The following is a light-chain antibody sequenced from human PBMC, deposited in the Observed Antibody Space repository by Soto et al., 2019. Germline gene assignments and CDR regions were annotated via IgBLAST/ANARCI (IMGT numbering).Light chain of an antibody. Sequence: QSVLTQPPSVSGAPGQTVTISCSGSDSNIGAGYDLHWYQQVPGTAPKLLIHSNYLRASGVPDRFSASKSVNSASLAIIGLQADDAADYYCQSHDTSLGPWVFGGGTKFTV. CDR1: DSNIGAGYD. CDR2: SNY. J-gene: IGLJ3*02. CDR3: QSHDTSLGPWV. V-gene: IGLV1-40*01.